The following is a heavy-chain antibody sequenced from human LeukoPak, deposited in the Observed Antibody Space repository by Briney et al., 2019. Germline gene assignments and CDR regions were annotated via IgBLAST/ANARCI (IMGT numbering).Heavy chain of an antibody. CDR3: ARGYYYYDSSGYYYFFVRYYYYKDV. CDR2: INHSGST. J-gene: IGHJ6*03. V-gene: IGHV4-34*01. Sequence: SETLSLTCAVYGGSFSGYYWSWIRQPPGKGLEWIGEINHSGSTNYNPSLKSRVTISVDTSKNQFSLKLSSVTAADTAVYYCARGYYYYDSSGYYYFFVRYYYYKDVWGKGTTVTVSS. D-gene: IGHD3-22*01. CDR1: GGSFSGYY.